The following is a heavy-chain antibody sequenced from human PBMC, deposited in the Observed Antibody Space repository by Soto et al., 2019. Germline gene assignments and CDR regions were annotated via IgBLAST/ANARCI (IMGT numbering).Heavy chain of an antibody. CDR2: IYYSGST. V-gene: IGHV4-39*01. D-gene: IGHD6-13*01. CDR1: GGSISSSSYY. Sequence: SETLSLTCTVSGGSISSSSYYWGWIRQPPGKGLEWIGSIYYSGSTYYNPSLKSRVTISVDTSKNQFSLKLSSVTAADTAVYYCARREGGELAAAGLFDYWGQGTLVTVSS. CDR3: ARREGGELAAAGLFDY. J-gene: IGHJ4*02.